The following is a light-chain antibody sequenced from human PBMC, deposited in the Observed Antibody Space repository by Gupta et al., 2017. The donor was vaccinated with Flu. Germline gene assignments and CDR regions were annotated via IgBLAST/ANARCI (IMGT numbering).Light chain of an antibody. Sequence: DIQMTQSPSSLSASVGDRVTITCRASQGINHFLAWYQQRPGKVPKVLIHAASTLQSGVPSRFRDSGSGTDFTLTISSLQPEDVATYYCQKYNSAPLTFGGGTKVEIK. J-gene: IGKJ4*01. V-gene: IGKV1-27*01. CDR2: AAS. CDR1: QGINHF. CDR3: QKYNSAPLT.